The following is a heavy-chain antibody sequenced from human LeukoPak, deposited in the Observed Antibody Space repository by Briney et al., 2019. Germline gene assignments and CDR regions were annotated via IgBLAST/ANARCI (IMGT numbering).Heavy chain of an antibody. V-gene: IGHV4-39*07. Sequence: SETLSLTCTVSGGSISSSSYYWGWIRQPPGKGLEWIGSIYYSGGTYYNPSLKSRVTISVDTSKNQFSLKLSSVTAADTAVYYCARERRAHYFDYWGQGTLVTVSS. CDR1: GGSISSSSYY. J-gene: IGHJ4*02. CDR2: IYYSGGT. CDR3: ARERRAHYFDY.